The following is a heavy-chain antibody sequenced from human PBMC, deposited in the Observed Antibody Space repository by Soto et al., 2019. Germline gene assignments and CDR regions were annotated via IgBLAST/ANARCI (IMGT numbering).Heavy chain of an antibody. Sequence: SETLSLTCTVSGGSISSYYWSWIRQPPGKGLEWIGYIYYSGSTNYNPSLKSRVTISVDTSKNQFSLKLSSVTAADTAVYYCARSRWIAAAGPDYWGQGTLVTVSS. CDR2: IYYSGST. CDR1: GGSISSYY. CDR3: ARSRWIAAAGPDY. J-gene: IGHJ4*02. D-gene: IGHD6-13*01. V-gene: IGHV4-59*08.